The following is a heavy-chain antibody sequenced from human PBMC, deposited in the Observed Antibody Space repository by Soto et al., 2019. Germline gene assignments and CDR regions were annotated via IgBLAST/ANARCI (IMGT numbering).Heavy chain of an antibody. V-gene: IGHV1-46*01. D-gene: IGHD3-9*01. J-gene: IGHJ4*02. Sequence: ASVKVSCKAIGYIFTSHYMHWVRQAPGQGLEWMGTIYPGGVNIGYAQKFHDRVSITRDTSASTAYMELSSLRSEDTAVYYCVRVGYFEWSPFFDYWGQGTLVTVSS. CDR3: VRVGYFEWSPFFDY. CDR2: IYPGGVNI. CDR1: GYIFTSHY.